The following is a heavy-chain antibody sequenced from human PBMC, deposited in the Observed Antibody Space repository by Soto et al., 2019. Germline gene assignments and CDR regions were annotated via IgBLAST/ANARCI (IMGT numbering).Heavy chain of an antibody. J-gene: IGHJ6*02. D-gene: IGHD3-9*01. CDR3: ARDLETDYWYPTYYYYGMDV. CDR2: IIPIFGTA. CDR1: GGTFSSYA. Sequence: ASVKVSCKASGGTFSSYAISWVRQAPGQGLEWMGGIIPIFGTANYAQKFQGRVTITADESTSTAYMELSSLRSEDTAVYYCARDLETDYWYPTYYYYGMDVWGQGTTVTGLL. V-gene: IGHV1-69*13.